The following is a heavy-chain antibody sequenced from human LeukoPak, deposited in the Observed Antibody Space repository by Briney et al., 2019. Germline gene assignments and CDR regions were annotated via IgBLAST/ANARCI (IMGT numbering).Heavy chain of an antibody. Sequence: GGSLRLSCAASGFTFSSYAMSWVRQAPGKGLEWVSAISGSGGSTYYADSVKGRFTISRDNSKNTLYLQMNSLRAEDTAVYYCAKDSLVRYDFWSGYLPGYFDYWGQGTLVTVSS. CDR1: GFTFSSYA. J-gene: IGHJ4*02. V-gene: IGHV3-23*01. CDR3: AKDSLVRYDFWSGYLPGYFDY. D-gene: IGHD3-3*01. CDR2: ISGSGGST.